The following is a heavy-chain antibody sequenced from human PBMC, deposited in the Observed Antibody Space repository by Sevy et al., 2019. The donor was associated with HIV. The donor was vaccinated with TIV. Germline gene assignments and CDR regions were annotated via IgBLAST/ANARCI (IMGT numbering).Heavy chain of an antibody. CDR2: ISSSSSYI. J-gene: IGHJ6*02. D-gene: IGHD3-3*01. CDR3: ARDGNYDFWSGYCIPYYYYGMDV. Sequence: GGSLRLSCAASGFTFSSYSMNWVRQAPGKGLEWVSSISSSSSYIYYADSVKGRFTISRDNAKNSLYLQMNSLRAEDTAVYYCARDGNYDFWSGYCIPYYYYGMDVWGQGTTVTVSS. CDR1: GFTFSSYS. V-gene: IGHV3-21*01.